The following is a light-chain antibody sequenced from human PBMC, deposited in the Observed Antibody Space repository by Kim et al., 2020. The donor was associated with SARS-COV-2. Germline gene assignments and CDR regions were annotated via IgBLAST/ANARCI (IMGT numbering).Light chain of an antibody. J-gene: IGKJ5*01. Sequence: LSPGESATLSCRASQSVSSYLAWYQQKPGQAPRLLIYDASNRATGIPARFSGSGSGTDFTLTISSLEPEDFAVYYCQQRSNWPITFGQGTRLEIK. CDR1: QSVSSY. CDR2: DAS. CDR3: QQRSNWPIT. V-gene: IGKV3-11*01.